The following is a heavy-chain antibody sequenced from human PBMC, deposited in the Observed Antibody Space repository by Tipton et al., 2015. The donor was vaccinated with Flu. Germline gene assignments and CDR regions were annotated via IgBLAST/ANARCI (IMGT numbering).Heavy chain of an antibody. CDR3: TRGFIRLCDY. D-gene: IGHD3-16*02. V-gene: IGHV3-48*03. CDR1: GFTFSSYE. CDR2: ITPSGTTK. J-gene: IGHJ4*02. Sequence: VQSGWSLRLSCAVSGFTFSSYEMNWVRQAPGKGLEWVSHITPSGTTKYYADAVRGRFTISRDNAKNSLYLQMNSLGAEDTAVYYCTRGFIRLCDYWGQGTLVSVSS.